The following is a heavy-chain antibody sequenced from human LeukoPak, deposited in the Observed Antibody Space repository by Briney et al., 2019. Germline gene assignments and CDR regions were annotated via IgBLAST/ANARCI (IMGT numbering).Heavy chain of an antibody. CDR3: ARGWPVRGYSSGRGLDY. Sequence: SETLSLTCAVYGGSFSGYYWSWIRQPPGKGLEWIGEINHSGSTNYNPSLKSRVTISVDTSKNQFSLKLSSVTAADTAVYYCARGWPVRGYSSGRGLDYWGQGTLVTVSS. D-gene: IGHD5-18*01. J-gene: IGHJ4*02. CDR1: GGSFSGYY. CDR2: INHSGST. V-gene: IGHV4-34*01.